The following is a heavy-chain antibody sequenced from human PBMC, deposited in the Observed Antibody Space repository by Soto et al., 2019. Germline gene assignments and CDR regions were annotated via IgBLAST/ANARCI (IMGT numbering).Heavy chain of an antibody. J-gene: IGHJ5*02. CDR2: INHSGST. CDR3: ARAGLSVVLVAATRVGGFDP. CDR1: GGSFSGYY. D-gene: IGHD2-15*01. V-gene: IGHV4-34*01. Sequence: QVQLQQWGAGLLKPSETLSITCAVYGGSFSGYYWSWIRQPPGKGLEWIGEINHSGSTNYNPALTRRVTIAVDTSENQFALKLSSVTAADTAVYYCARAGLSVVLVAATRVGGFDPWGQGPLVTVSS.